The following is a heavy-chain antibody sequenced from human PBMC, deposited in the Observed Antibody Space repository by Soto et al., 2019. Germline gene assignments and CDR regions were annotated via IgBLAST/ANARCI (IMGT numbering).Heavy chain of an antibody. Sequence: KTSETLSLTCTVSGGSVSSGSYYWSWIRQPPGKGLEWIGYIYYSGSTNYNPSLKSRVTISVDTSKNQFSLKLSSVTAADTAVYYCARDGYGRFDYWGQGTLVTVSS. V-gene: IGHV4-61*01. CDR2: IYYSGST. CDR1: GGSVSSGSYY. D-gene: IGHD5-12*01. CDR3: ARDGYGRFDY. J-gene: IGHJ4*02.